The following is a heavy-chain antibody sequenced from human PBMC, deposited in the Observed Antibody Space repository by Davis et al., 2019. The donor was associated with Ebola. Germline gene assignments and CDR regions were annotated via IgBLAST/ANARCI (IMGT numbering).Heavy chain of an antibody. CDR2: MNPNSGNT. CDR1: GYTFTGYY. Sequence: ASVKVSCKASGYTFTGYYMHWVRQATGQGLEWMGWMNPNSGNTGYAQKFQGRVTMTTDTSTRTAYMELRGLRSDDTAVYYCARAPRRTEDLVHAMDVWGQGTTVTVSS. CDR3: ARAPRRTEDLVHAMDV. J-gene: IGHJ6*02. D-gene: IGHD3/OR15-3a*01. V-gene: IGHV1-8*02.